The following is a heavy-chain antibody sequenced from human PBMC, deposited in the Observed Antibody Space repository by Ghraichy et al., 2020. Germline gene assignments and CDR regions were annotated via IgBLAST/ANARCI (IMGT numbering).Heavy chain of an antibody. CDR3: ARRSGRSSSWGVYYYYYYMDV. V-gene: IGHV1-8*01. D-gene: IGHD6-6*01. Sequence: ASVKVSCKASGYSFTSDEVTWVRQAPGQGLEWMGWMNPNSGHTGYAQKFQGRVTLTRNTSISTAYMELSSLKFEDTAVYYCARRSGRSSSWGVYYYYYYMDVWGKGTTVTVSS. CDR1: GYSFTSDE. CDR2: MNPNSGHT. J-gene: IGHJ6*03.